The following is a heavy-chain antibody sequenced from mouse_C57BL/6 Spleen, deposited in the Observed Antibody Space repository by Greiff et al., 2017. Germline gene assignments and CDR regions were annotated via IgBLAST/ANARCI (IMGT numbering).Heavy chain of an antibody. CDR3: ARSGSSLGLYAMDY. CDR2: IDPSDSYT. V-gene: IGHV1-69*01. Sequence: QVQLQQPGAELVMPGASVKLSCKASGYTFTSYWMHWVKQRPGQGLEWIGEIDPSDSYTNYNQKFKGKSTLTVDKSSSTAYMQLSSLTSEDSAVYYGARSGSSLGLYAMDYWGQGTSVTVSS. D-gene: IGHD6-2*01. J-gene: IGHJ4*01. CDR1: GYTFTSYW.